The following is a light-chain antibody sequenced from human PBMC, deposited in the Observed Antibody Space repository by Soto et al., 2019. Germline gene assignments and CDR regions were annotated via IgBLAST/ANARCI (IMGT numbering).Light chain of an antibody. V-gene: IGKV3-11*01. CDR2: DAS. CDR3: QHRNDWLGT. Sequence: EIVLTQFPATLSLSPGESATLSCRASQSVGVFLAWYQQKSGQTPRLLIYDASNRAPGIPARFSGSGSGTDFTLTISTLEPEDFAVYYCQHRNDWLGTFGPRTKVDIK. CDR1: QSVGVF. J-gene: IGKJ3*01.